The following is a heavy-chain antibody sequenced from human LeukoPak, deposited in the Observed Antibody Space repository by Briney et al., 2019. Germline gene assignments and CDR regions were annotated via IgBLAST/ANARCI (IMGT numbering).Heavy chain of an antibody. V-gene: IGHV1-2*02. CDR2: INPNSGGT. CDR3: ARGLGYCSGGSCYSGH. CDR1: GYTFTGYY. D-gene: IGHD2-15*01. Sequence: ASVKVSCKASGYTFTGYYMHWVRQAPGQGLEWMGWINPNSGGTNYAQNFQGRVTMTRDTSISTAYMELSRLRSDDTAVYYCARGLGYCSGGSCYSGHWGQGTLVTVSS. J-gene: IGHJ4*02.